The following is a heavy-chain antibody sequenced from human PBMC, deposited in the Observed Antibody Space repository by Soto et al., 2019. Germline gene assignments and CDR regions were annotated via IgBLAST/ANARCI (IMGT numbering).Heavy chain of an antibody. CDR3: ASLVVAATQDAFDI. J-gene: IGHJ3*02. Sequence: EVQLVESGGGLVQPGGSLRLSCAASGFTFSSYWMHWVRQAPGKGLVWVSRINSDGSSTSYADSVKGRFTISRDNAKNTLYLQMNSLRAEDTAVYYCASLVVAATQDAFDIWGQGTMVTVSS. CDR2: INSDGSST. V-gene: IGHV3-74*01. D-gene: IGHD2-15*01. CDR1: GFTFSSYW.